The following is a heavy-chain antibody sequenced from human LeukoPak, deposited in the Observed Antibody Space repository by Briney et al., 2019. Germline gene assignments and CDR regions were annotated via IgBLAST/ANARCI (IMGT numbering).Heavy chain of an antibody. CDR2: IYHSGST. CDR1: GGSISSSTW. Sequence: SGTLSLTCAVSGGSISSSTWWTWVRQPPGKGLEWIGEIYHSGSTNYNPSLKSRVTISVDKSKNQFSLNLSSVTAADTAVYYCTRRAGTDSNGAFDIWGQGTMDTVSS. CDR3: TRRAGTDSNGAFDI. J-gene: IGHJ3*02. D-gene: IGHD6-19*01. V-gene: IGHV4-4*02.